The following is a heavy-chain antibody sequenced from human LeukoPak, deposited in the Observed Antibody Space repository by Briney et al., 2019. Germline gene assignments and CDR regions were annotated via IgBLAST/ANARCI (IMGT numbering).Heavy chain of an antibody. CDR2: IYHSGST. Sequence: SETLSLTCAVSGGSISSSNWWSWVRQPPGKGLEWIGEIYHSGSTNYNPSLKSRVTISVDKSKNQFPLKLSSVTAADTAVYYCARSIASSSGFDYWGQGTLVTVSS. CDR1: GGSISSSNW. D-gene: IGHD6-6*01. J-gene: IGHJ4*02. V-gene: IGHV4-4*02. CDR3: ARSIASSSGFDY.